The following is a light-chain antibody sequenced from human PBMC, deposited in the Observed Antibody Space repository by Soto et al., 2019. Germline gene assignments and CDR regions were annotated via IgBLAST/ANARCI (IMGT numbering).Light chain of an antibody. V-gene: IGKV3-20*01. Sequence: EIVLTQSPGTMSLSPGERATLSCRASQNIDGNSLVWHQQKPGQAPRLLINAAFTRATGIPDRFSGSGSGTDFTLTISRLEPEDFAVYYCQQYGASPFTFGGGTKVEIK. CDR3: QQYGASPFT. J-gene: IGKJ4*01. CDR1: QNIDGNS. CDR2: AAF.